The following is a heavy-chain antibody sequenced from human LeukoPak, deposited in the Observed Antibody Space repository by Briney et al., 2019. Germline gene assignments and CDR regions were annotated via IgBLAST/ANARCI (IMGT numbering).Heavy chain of an antibody. V-gene: IGHV3-30*03. J-gene: IGHJ4*02. CDR2: ISYDGSNK. Sequence: GRSLRLSRAASGFTFSSYGMHWVRQAPGKGLEWVAVISYDGSNKYYADSVKGRFTISRDNSKNTLYLQMNSLRAEDTAVYYCARERAVKWELRGIDYWGQGTLVTVSS. CDR1: GFTFSSYG. CDR3: ARERAVKWELRGIDY. D-gene: IGHD1-26*01.